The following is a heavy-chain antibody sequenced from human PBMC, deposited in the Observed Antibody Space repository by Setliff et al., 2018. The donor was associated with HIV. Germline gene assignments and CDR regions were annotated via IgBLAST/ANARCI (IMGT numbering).Heavy chain of an antibody. CDR3: ARDGGYYYYMDV. CDR2: ISAYNGNT. V-gene: IGHV1-18*01. Sequence: ASVKVSCKTSGYSFIRNGISWVRQAPGQGLEWMGWISAYNGNTNYAQKLQGRVTMTTDTSTNTAYMELKSLRSDDTAVYYCARDGGYYYYMDVWDKGTTVTVSS. J-gene: IGHJ6*03. CDR1: GYSFIRNG. D-gene: IGHD3-10*01.